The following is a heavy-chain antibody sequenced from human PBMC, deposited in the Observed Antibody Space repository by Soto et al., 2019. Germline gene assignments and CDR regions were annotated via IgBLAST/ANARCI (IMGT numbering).Heavy chain of an antibody. CDR3: ARVASAQLPPHVEYLQH. Sequence: QVQLQESGPGLVKPSQTRSLTCTVSGGSISSGDYYWSWIRQPPGKGLEWIGYIYYSGSTYYNPSLKSRVTISIDSSMNQCSMKLTSVSAAATAVYYCARVASAQLPPHVEYLQHWGHGTLVTVSS. CDR1: GGSISSGDYY. CDR2: IYYSGST. D-gene: IGHD2-2*01. J-gene: IGHJ1*01. V-gene: IGHV4-30-4*01.